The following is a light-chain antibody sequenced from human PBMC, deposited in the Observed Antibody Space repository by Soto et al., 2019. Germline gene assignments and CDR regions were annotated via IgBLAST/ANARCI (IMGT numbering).Light chain of an antibody. CDR2: EVS. J-gene: IGLJ1*01. CDR3: SSYTSSSTYV. Sequence: QSGLTQPASVSGSPGQSITIACTGTSSEVGGYNYVSWYQQHPGKAPKLMIYEVSNRPSGVSNRFSGSKSGNTASLTISGLQAEDEADYYCSSYTSSSTYVFGTGTKVTV. CDR1: SSEVGGYNY. V-gene: IGLV2-14*01.